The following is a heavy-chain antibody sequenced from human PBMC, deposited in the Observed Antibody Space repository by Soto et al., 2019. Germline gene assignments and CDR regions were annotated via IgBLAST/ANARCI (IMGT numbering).Heavy chain of an antibody. V-gene: IGHV3-21*01. CDR1: GFNFNIYS. J-gene: IGHJ6*02. CDR3: ARVGWEIHGMDF. D-gene: IGHD1-26*01. CDR2: ISGGGDYI. Sequence: PGGSLRLSCVASGFNFNIYSFNWVRQAPGKGLDWVSSISGGGDYIFYAASVRGRFTVSRDNTRNSLSLQMNSLRAEDTAKYFCARVGWEIHGMDFWGQGTTVTVSS.